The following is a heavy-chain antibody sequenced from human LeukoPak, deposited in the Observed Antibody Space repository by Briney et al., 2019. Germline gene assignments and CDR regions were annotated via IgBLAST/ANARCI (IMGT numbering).Heavy chain of an antibody. V-gene: IGHV4-38-2*02. D-gene: IGHD6-19*01. CDR2: IYHSGST. Sequence: SETLSLTCTVSGYSISSGYYWGWIRQPPGKGLEWIGSIYHSGSTYYNPSLKSRVTISVDTSKNQFSLKLSSVTAADTAVYYCARERASGYSSGWGDYWGQGTLVTVSS. CDR1: GYSISSGYY. J-gene: IGHJ4*02. CDR3: ARERASGYSSGWGDY.